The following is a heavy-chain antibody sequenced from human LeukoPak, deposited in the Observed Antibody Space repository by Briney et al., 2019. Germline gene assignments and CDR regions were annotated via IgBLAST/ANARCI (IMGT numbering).Heavy chain of an antibody. CDR3: ARGSNWFDY. CDR1: GGSFSGYY. J-gene: IGHJ4*02. V-gene: IGHV4-34*01. Sequence: SETLSLTCAVYGGSFSGYYWSWIRQPPGKGLEWIGEINHSGSTNYNPSLKSRVTISVDTSKNQFSLKLSSVTAADTAVYYCARGSNWFDYWGQGTLVTVSS. CDR2: INHSGST. D-gene: IGHD5-24*01.